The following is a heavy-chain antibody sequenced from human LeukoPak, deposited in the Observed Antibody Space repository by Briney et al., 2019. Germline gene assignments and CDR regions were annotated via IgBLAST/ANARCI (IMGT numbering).Heavy chain of an antibody. Sequence: PSQTLSLTCTVSGGFISSGDYYWSWTRQPPGKGLEWIGYIYYSGSTYYNPSLKSRVTISVDTSKNQFSLKLSSVTAADTAVYYCARWDHITGYCSGGSCYSAVGRFYWFDPWGQGTLVTVSS. CDR1: GGFISSGDYY. V-gene: IGHV4-30-4*08. CDR3: ARWDHITGYCSGGSCYSAVGRFYWFDP. J-gene: IGHJ5*02. CDR2: IYYSGST. D-gene: IGHD2-15*01.